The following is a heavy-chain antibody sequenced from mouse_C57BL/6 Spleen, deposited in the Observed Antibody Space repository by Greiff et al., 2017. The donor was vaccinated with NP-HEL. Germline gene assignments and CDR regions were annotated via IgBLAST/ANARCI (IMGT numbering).Heavy chain of an antibody. CDR1: GYAFTNYL. CDR2: INPGSGGT. D-gene: IGHD1-1*01. J-gene: IGHJ1*03. CDR3: ARGATVVADYWYFDV. Sequence: VQLQQSGAELVRPGTSVKVSCKASGYAFTNYLIEWVKQRPGQGLEWIGVINPGSGGTNYNEKFKGKATLTADKSSSTADMQLSSLTSYDSAVYFCARGATVVADYWYFDVWGTGTTVTVSS. V-gene: IGHV1-54*01.